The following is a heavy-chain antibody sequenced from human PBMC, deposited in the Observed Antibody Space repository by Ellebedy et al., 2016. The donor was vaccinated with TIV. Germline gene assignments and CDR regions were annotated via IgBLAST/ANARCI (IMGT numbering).Heavy chain of an antibody. CDR1: GFIFKNFL. V-gene: IGHV3-74*01. D-gene: IGHD6-6*01. CDR3: ARSRYPGARSSFDS. Sequence: PGGSLRLSCGASGFIFKNFLMYWVRQAPGKGPEWVSRISGDGRTTNYADSVKGRFSISRDNANNMVYLQMNSLGVEDTALYHCARSRYPGARSSFDSWGQGTLVTVSS. CDR2: ISGDGRTT. J-gene: IGHJ4*02.